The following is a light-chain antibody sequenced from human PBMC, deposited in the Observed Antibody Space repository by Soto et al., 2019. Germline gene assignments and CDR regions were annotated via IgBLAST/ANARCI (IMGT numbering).Light chain of an antibody. Sequence: QSALTQPASVSGSPGQSITISCTGSSSDVGDYDYVAWYQQHPDKAPKLMSFDVSSRPSGVSNRFSGSKSGSTASLTISGLQAEDEADYFCSSYSSSGTLYVFGTGTKLTVL. J-gene: IGLJ1*01. CDR3: SSYSSSGTLYV. CDR2: DVS. CDR1: SSDVGDYDY. V-gene: IGLV2-14*03.